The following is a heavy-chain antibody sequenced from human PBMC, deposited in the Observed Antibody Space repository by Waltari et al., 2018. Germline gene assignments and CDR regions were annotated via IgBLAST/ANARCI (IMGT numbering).Heavy chain of an antibody. V-gene: IGHV3-7*04. J-gene: IGHJ4*02. D-gene: IGHD1-26*01. Sequence: EVQLVQSGGDLVQPGGSLRLSCAASGFTFSDHWMSWVRQPPGKGLGWGANINKDGSEEYYMDSVKGRVTISRDNAKNLLYLQMNSLRPEDTSLYFCARSLGGRWVQSPRDYWGQGTLVTVSS. CDR3: ARSLGGRWVQSPRDY. CDR2: INKDGSEE. CDR1: GFTFSDHW.